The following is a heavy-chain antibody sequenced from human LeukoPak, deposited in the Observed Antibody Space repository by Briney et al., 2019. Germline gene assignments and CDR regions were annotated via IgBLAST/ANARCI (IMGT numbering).Heavy chain of an antibody. Sequence: SETLSLTRTVSGGSISSHYWSWIRQPPGKGLEWIWYIYYSGSTNYNPSLKSRVTISVDTSKNQFSLKLSSVTAADTAVYYCARARVGYYDSSGYYYYFDYWGQGTLVTVSS. J-gene: IGHJ4*02. CDR3: ARARVGYYDSSGYYYYFDY. D-gene: IGHD3-22*01. CDR1: GGSISSHY. CDR2: IYYSGST. V-gene: IGHV4-59*11.